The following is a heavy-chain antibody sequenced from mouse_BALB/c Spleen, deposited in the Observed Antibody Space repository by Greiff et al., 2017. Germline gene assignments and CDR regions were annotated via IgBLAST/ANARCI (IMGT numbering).Heavy chain of an antibody. CDR2: ISSGGST. V-gene: IGHV5-6-5*01. CDR3: ARRTTAPYYAMDY. CDR1: GFTFSSYA. J-gene: IGHJ4*01. Sequence: EVHLVESGGGLVKPGGSLKLSCAASGFTFSSYAMSWVRQTPEKRLEWVASISSGGSTYYPDSVKGRFTISRDNARNILYLQMSSLRSEDTAMYYCARRTTAPYYAMDYWGQGTSVTVSS. D-gene: IGHD1-2*01.